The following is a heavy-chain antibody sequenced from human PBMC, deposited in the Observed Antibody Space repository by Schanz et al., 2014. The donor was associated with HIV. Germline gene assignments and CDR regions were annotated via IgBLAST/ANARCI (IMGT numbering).Heavy chain of an antibody. CDR1: GYGFTNYG. J-gene: IGHJ5*02. V-gene: IGHV1-18*01. CDR2: ISPSNGYT. D-gene: IGHD1-26*01. CDR3: ARGEDWPGGASDH. Sequence: QVQLLQSGTEVKTPGASVKVSCKTSGYGFTNYGVTWVRQAPGQGLAWMGCISPSNGYTKYTHWLQGRVTMTTDTSTNTAYMELRRLNSDDTAVYYCARGEDWPGGASDHWGQGTLVIVS.